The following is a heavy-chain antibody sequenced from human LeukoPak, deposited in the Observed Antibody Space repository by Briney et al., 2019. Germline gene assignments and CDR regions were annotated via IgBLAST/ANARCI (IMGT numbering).Heavy chain of an antibody. Sequence: GRSRRLSWAASGFTFSDYAMHWVRQAPGKGLEWVAVIGYDGSNKYDADSVKGRFTISRDNYKNMMYMQMNSVRAEDTAVYYCARDRFMVRGVMVGTFDLWGQGTMVTVSS. D-gene: IGHD3-10*01. V-gene: IGHV3-33*01. J-gene: IGHJ3*01. CDR1: GFTFSDYA. CDR2: IGYDGSNK. CDR3: ARDRFMVRGVMVGTFDL.